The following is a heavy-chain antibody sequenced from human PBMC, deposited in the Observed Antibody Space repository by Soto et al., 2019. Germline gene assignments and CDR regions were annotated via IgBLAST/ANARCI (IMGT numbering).Heavy chain of an antibody. J-gene: IGHJ3*02. V-gene: IGHV1-2*04. CDR1: GYTFTGYY. CDR2: INPNSGGT. D-gene: IGHD1-26*01. CDR3: ARGGGIVGATVAFDI. Sequence: QVQLVQSGAEVKKPGASVKVSCKASGYTFTGYYMHWVRQAPGQGLEWMGWINPNSGGTNYAQKFQGWVTMTRETSISTAYMELSRLRSDDTAVYYCARGGGIVGATVAFDIWGQGTMVTVSS.